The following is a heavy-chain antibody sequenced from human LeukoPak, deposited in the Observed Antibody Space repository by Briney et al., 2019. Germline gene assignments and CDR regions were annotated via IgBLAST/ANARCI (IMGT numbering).Heavy chain of an antibody. CDR1: GFTFSSYW. J-gene: IGHJ4*02. CDR3: AKDSAQHLFDY. Sequence: GGSLRLSCAAPGFTFSSYWMSWVRQAPGKGLEWVANIKEDGSQKYYVDSVKGRFTISRDNSKNTLYLQMNSLRAEDTAVYYCAKDSAQHLFDYWGQGTLVTVSS. V-gene: IGHV3-7*01. CDR2: IKEDGSQK.